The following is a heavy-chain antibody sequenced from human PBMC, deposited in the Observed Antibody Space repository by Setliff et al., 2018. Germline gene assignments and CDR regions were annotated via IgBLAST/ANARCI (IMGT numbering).Heavy chain of an antibody. J-gene: IGHJ4*02. CDR3: ARGPLDFVVAPPAVKFDF. V-gene: IGHV1-18*01. D-gene: IGHD2-2*01. CDR1: GYTFTSFG. CDR2: ISA. Sequence: ASVKVSCKASGYTFTSFGVNWVRQAPGQGLEWMGWISAYAQKFQGRVTMTTDTPTSTAYMEMRSLRSDDTAVYYCARGPLDFVVAPPAVKFDFWGQGTLVTVSS.